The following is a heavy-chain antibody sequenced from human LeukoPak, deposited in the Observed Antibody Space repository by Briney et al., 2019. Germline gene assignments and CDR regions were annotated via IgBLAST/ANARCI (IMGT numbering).Heavy chain of an antibody. Sequence: ASVKVSCKASGYTFTTYGITWVRQAPGQGLEWVGWLSAYDGNTKCAQSLQGRVTMTTDTSTSTAYMELRNLTSDDTAVYYCARDFRAPREAGGAIAYWGQGTLVTVSS. D-gene: IGHD6-13*01. J-gene: IGHJ4*02. CDR2: LSAYDGNT. CDR1: GYTFTTYG. CDR3: ARDFRAPREAGGAIAY. V-gene: IGHV1-18*01.